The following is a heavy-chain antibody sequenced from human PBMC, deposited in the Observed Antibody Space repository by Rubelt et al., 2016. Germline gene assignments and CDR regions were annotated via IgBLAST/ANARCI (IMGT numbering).Heavy chain of an antibody. V-gene: IGHV4-39*01. CDR2: VYYSGST. CDR3: ARTPGQSSWYYFDY. Sequence: QLQLQESGPGLVKPSETLSLTCTVSGGSITSSTYYWGWIRQPPGKGLEWIGSVYYSGSTFYSPSLKSRVPITLNTSKNQCSRKMSSVTAAETAVYYCARTPGQSSWYYFDYWGQGTLVTVSS. CDR1: GGSITSSTYY. D-gene: IGHD6-13*01. J-gene: IGHJ4*02.